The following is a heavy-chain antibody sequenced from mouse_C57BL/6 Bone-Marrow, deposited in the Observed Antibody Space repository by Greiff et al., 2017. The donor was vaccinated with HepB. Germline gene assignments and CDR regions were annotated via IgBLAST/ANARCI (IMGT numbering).Heavy chain of an antibody. Sequence: QVQLKQSGPGLVQPSQSLSITCTVSGFSLTSYGVHWVRQSPGKGLEWLGVIWSGGSTDYNAAFISRLSISKDNSKSQVFFKMNSLQADDTAIYYCAAGGTGTWYFDVWGTGTTVTVSS. V-gene: IGHV2-2*01. D-gene: IGHD4-1*01. J-gene: IGHJ1*03. CDR1: GFSLTSYG. CDR2: IWSGGST. CDR3: AAGGTGTWYFDV.